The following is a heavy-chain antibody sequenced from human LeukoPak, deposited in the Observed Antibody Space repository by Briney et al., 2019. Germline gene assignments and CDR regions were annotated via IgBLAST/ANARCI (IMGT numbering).Heavy chain of an antibody. D-gene: IGHD6-13*01. CDR1: GLTFSSYA. CDR3: AKDFIAEAPTVLFDY. Sequence: GGSLTLSCAPSGLTFSSYAMSWVRQAPGEGREWVLSIIGRGGSTYYADSVKGLFTISRDNHKNTLYLQMNSVRDESPYVYDCAKDFIAEAPTVLFDYWGQGTLVSVSS. V-gene: IGHV3-23*01. CDR2: IIGRGGST. J-gene: IGHJ4*02.